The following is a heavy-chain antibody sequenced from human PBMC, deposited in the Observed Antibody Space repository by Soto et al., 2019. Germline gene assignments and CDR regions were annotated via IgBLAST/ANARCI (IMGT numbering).Heavy chain of an antibody. CDR3: ARGALGYCSSTSCYGGWFDP. Sequence: ASVKVSCKASGYTFTSYGISWVRQAPGQGLEWMGWVSAYNGNTNYAQKLQGRVTMTTDTSTSTAYMELRNLRSGDTAVYYCARGALGYCSSTSCYGGWFDPWGQGTLVTVSS. D-gene: IGHD2-2*01. V-gene: IGHV1-18*01. J-gene: IGHJ5*02. CDR2: VSAYNGNT. CDR1: GYTFTSYG.